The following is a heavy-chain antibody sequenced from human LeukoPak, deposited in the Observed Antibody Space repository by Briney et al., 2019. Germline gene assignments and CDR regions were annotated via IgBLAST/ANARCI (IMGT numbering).Heavy chain of an antibody. CDR1: GGSISSSTYF. CDR2: IDYSGST. CDR3: XRHRRGNGDYEFDP. J-gene: IGHJ5*02. V-gene: IGHV4-39*01. Sequence: PSETLSLTCTVSGGSISSSTYFWGWIRQPPGKGLEWIGSIDYSGSTYSNPSLKSRVTISVDTSKSQLSLKLNSVTAADTAVYXXXRHRRGNGDYEFDPWGQGTLVTVSS. D-gene: IGHD4-17*01.